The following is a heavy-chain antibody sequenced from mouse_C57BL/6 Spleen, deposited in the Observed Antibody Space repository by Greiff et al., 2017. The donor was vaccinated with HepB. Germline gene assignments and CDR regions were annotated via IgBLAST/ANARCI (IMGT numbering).Heavy chain of an antibody. J-gene: IGHJ2*01. CDR3: TTEEYDYDH. CDR1: GFNIKDDY. Sequence: VQLQQSGAELVRPGASVKLSCTASGFNIKDDYMHWVKQRPEQGLEWIGWIDPENGDTEYASKFQGKATITVDTSSNTAYLQLSSLTSEDTAVYYCTTEEYDYDHWGQGTTLTVSS. V-gene: IGHV14-4*01. CDR2: IDPENGDT. D-gene: IGHD2-4*01.